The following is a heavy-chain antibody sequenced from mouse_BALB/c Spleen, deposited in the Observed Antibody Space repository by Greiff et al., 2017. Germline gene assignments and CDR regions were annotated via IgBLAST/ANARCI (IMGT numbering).Heavy chain of an antibody. CDR3: ARSGTTVGYFDV. D-gene: IGHD1-1*01. J-gene: IGHJ1*01. CDR2: IYPGNGDT. V-gene: IGHV1-12*01. CDR1: GYTFTSYN. Sequence: QVQLQQPGAELVKPGASVKMSCKASGYTFTSYNMHWVKQTPGQGLEWIGAIYPGNGDTSYNQKFKGKATLTADKSSSTAYMQLSSLTSEDSAVYYCARSGTTVGYFDVWGAGTTVTVSS.